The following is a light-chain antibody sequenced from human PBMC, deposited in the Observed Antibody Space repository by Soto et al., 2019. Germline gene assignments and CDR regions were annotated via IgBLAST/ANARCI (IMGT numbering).Light chain of an antibody. CDR2: LNSDGSH. J-gene: IGLJ3*02. Sequence: QTVVTQSPSASASLGASVKLTCTLSSGHSSYTIAWHQQQPEKGPRYLMKLNSDGSHSKGDGLPDRFSGSSSGAERYLTISSLQSEDEADYYCQTWGTGIRVFGGGTKLTVL. CDR3: QTWGTGIRV. CDR1: SGHSSYT. V-gene: IGLV4-69*01.